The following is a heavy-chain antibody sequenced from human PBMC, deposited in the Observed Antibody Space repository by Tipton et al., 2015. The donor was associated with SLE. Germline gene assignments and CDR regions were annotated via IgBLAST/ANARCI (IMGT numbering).Heavy chain of an antibody. D-gene: IGHD6-13*01. CDR3: VRDSSSWYGYFDY. J-gene: IGHJ4*02. CDR2: FSTGGRNV. Sequence: SLRLSCVASGFSFSNYWIHWVRQAPGKGLEWSAYFSTGGRNVYYADSVKGRFTVARDNAKNSLFLQMNGLTGEDTAVYYCVRDSSSWYGYFDYWGQGTLVTVSS. CDR1: GFSFSNYW. V-gene: IGHV3-21*05.